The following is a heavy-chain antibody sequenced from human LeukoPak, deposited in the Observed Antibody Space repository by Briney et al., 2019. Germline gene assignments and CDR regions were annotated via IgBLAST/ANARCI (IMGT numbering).Heavy chain of an antibody. CDR1: GYSFTGYW. CDR3: ARPQRDSSSSP. V-gene: IGHV5-51*01. D-gene: IGHD6-6*01. CDR2: IYPDDSDT. Sequence: GESLKISCKGSGYSFTGYWIAWVRQMPGKGPEWMGIIYPDDSDTTYSPSFQNQVTISADKSIGTAYLQWSSLKASDTAMYYCARPQRDSSSSPWGQGTLVTVSS. J-gene: IGHJ4*02.